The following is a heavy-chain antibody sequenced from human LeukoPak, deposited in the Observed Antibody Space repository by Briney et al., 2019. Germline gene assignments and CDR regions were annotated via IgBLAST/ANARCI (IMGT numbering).Heavy chain of an antibody. CDR3: AKDGYCSGGSCYSGWYYYYYMDV. V-gene: IGHV3-30*02. CDR2: IWYDGTNK. D-gene: IGHD2-15*01. J-gene: IGHJ6*03. CDR1: GFTFSSYG. Sequence: GGSLRLSCAASGFTFSSYGMHWVRQAPGKGLEWVAIIWYDGTNKYYSDSVKGRFTISRDNSKNTLYLQMNSLRAEDTAVYYCAKDGYCSGGSCYSGWYYYYYMDVWGKGTTVTVSS.